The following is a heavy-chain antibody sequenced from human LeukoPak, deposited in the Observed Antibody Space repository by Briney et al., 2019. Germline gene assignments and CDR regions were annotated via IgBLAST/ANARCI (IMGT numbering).Heavy chain of an antibody. D-gene: IGHD1-26*01. Sequence: ASVKVSCKASGYTFTSYGISWVRRAPGQGLEWMGWISAYNGNTNYAQKLQGRVTMTTDTSTSTAYMELRSLRSDDTAVYYCARDGSPGNYYYYYGMDVWGQGTTVTVSS. V-gene: IGHV1-18*01. CDR2: ISAYNGNT. CDR3: ARDGSPGNYYYYYGMDV. CDR1: GYTFTSYG. J-gene: IGHJ6*02.